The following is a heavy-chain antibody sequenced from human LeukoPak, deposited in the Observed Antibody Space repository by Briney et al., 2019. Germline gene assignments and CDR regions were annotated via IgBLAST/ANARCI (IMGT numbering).Heavy chain of an antibody. Sequence: PGGSLRLSCAASGFIFSSYWMNWVRQAPGKGLEWVANINQDGSNKYYVDSVKGRFTISRDNAKNSLYLQMDSLRAEDTALYYCARGYSSGWYAGAASDIWGQGTMVTVSS. CDR1: GFIFSSYW. CDR2: INQDGSNK. V-gene: IGHV3-7*04. D-gene: IGHD6-19*01. J-gene: IGHJ3*02. CDR3: ARGYSSGWYAGAASDI.